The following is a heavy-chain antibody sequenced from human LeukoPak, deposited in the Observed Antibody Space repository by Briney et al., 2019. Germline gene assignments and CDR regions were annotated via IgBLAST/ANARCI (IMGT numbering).Heavy chain of an antibody. V-gene: IGHV3-33*06. CDR2: IWYDGSNK. CDR3: AKDGAAYYDILTGYYYFDY. Sequence: GGSLRLSCAASGFTFSSYGMHWVRQAPGQGLEWVAVIWYDGSNKYYADSVKGRFTISRDNSKNTLYLQMNSLRAEDTAVYYCAKDGAAYYDILTGYYYFDYWGQGTLVTVSS. J-gene: IGHJ4*02. D-gene: IGHD3-9*01. CDR1: GFTFSSYG.